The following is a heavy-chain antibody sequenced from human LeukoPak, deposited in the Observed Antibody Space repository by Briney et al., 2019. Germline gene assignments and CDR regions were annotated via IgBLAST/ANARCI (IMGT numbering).Heavy chain of an antibody. CDR2: IYYSGST. D-gene: IGHD3-10*01. Sequence: PSETLSLTCTVSGGSISSSSYYWGWIRQPLGKGLEWIGSIYYSGSTYYNPSLKSRVTISVDTSKNQFSLKLSSVTAADTAVYYCASIEDITMVPLAVWGKGTTVTISS. J-gene: IGHJ6*04. CDR1: GGSISSSSYY. V-gene: IGHV4-39*01. CDR3: ASIEDITMVPLAV.